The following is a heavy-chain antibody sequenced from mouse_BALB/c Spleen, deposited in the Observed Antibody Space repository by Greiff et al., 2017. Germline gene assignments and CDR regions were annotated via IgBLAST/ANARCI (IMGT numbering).Heavy chain of an antibody. CDR2: ISSGGSYT. CDR1: GFTFSSYA. J-gene: IGHJ2*01. Sequence: EVKLMESGGGLVKPGGSLKLSCAASGFTFSSYAMSWVRQSPEKRLEWVAEISSGGSYTYYPDTVTGRFTITRDNAKNTLYLEMSSLRSEDAAMFYCARDCGSYWGQGTTLTVSS. CDR3: ARDCGSY. V-gene: IGHV5-9-4*01. D-gene: IGHD1-1*01.